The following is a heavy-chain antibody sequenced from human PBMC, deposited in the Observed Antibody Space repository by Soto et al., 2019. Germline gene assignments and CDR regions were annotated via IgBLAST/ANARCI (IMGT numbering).Heavy chain of an antibody. CDR3: AKASARIYIWGSYPYYYYMDV. D-gene: IGHD3-16*01. V-gene: IGHV3-30*18. CDR1: GFTFSSYG. CDR2: ISYDGSNK. Sequence: GGSLRLSCAASGFTFSSYGMHWVRQAPGKGLEWVAVISYDGSNKYYADSVKGRFTISRDNSKNTLYLQMNSLRAEDTAVYYCAKASARIYIWGSYPYYYYMDVWGKGTTVTVSS. J-gene: IGHJ6*03.